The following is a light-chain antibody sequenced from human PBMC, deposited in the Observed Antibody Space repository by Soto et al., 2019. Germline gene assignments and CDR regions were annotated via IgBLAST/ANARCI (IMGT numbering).Light chain of an antibody. V-gene: IGKV3-15*01. CDR3: QHYNNWPLT. J-gene: IGKJ5*01. Sequence: EIVMTQSPATLSVSPGGRATLSCRASESVNRNLAWYQQRPGQSPRLLLYGASTRATGTPARFSGSGSGTEFTLTITSLQSDDFALYFCQHYNNWPLTFGQGTRLEIK. CDR2: GAS. CDR1: ESVNRN.